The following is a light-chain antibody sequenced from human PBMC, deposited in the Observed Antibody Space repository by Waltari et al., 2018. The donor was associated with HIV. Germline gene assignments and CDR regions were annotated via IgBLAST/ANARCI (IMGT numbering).Light chain of an antibody. Sequence: DTHLTQPPSFLSAPVGDRVTITCRASRGITTSLAWHQQQPGKAPKRLIYGASTLQTGVPSRFSGSASGTEFTLTIDTLQPEDFATYYCQYLDSFPLFGGGTKVEVK. CDR1: RGITTS. V-gene: IGKV1-9*01. CDR2: GAS. CDR3: QYLDSFPL. J-gene: IGKJ4*01.